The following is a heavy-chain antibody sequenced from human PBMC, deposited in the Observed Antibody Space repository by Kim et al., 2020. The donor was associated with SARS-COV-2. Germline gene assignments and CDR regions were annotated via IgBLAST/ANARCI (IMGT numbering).Heavy chain of an antibody. J-gene: IGHJ4*02. D-gene: IGHD3-9*01. CDR2: HRGST. V-gene: IGHV4-4*02. CDR3: ARFEGDY. Sequence: HRGSTNYNPSLKSRVTISVDKSKNQFSLKLSSVTAADTAVYYCARFEGDYWGQGTLVTVSS.